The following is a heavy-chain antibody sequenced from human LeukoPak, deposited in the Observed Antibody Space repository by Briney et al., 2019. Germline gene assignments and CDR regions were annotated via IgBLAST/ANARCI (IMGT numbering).Heavy chain of an antibody. CDR1: GFPFSSYC. CDR2: ISGSGGCT. D-gene: IGHD6-13*01. Sequence: GGSLRISCAGSGFPFSSYCMGWVRQAPGKGLEWVARISGSGGCTNYTNSVKGRFTISRDNSKNTLFLQMKSLRAQDTAVYYCARGIPGSSWYLGFDYWGQGTLVTVSS. CDR3: ARGIPGSSWYLGFDY. V-gene: IGHV3-23*01. J-gene: IGHJ4*02.